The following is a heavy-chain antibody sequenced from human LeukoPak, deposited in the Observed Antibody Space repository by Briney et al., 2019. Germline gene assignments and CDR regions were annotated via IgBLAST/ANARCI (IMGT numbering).Heavy chain of an antibody. Sequence: SETLSLTCTVSGGSISNYYWSWIRQPPGKGLEWIGYIYYSGSTNYNPSLKSRVTISVDTSKNQFSLKLSSVTAADTAVYYCARHRSRYYFDYWGQGTLVTVSS. D-gene: IGHD1-26*01. V-gene: IGHV4-59*08. CDR1: GGSISNYY. CDR2: IYYSGST. J-gene: IGHJ4*02. CDR3: ARHRSRYYFDY.